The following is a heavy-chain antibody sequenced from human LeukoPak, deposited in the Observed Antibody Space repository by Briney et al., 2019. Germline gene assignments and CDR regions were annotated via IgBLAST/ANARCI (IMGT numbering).Heavy chain of an antibody. J-gene: IGHJ4*02. CDR3: ARAPSVRGGPGVY. CDR2: IIPIFGTA. D-gene: IGHD3-10*01. Sequence: SVKVSCKASGGTFSSYAISWVRQAPGQGLEWMGGIIPIFGTANYAQKFQGRVTITTDESTSTAYMELSSLRSEDTAVYYCARAPSVRGGPGVYWGQGTLVTVSS. V-gene: IGHV1-69*05. CDR1: GGTFSSYA.